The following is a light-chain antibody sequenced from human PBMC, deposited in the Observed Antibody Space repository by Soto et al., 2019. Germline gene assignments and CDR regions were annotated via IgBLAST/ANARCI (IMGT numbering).Light chain of an antibody. CDR1: RTLLYSANNKNY. J-gene: IGKJ1*01. Sequence: DIVMTQSPDSLAVSLGERATITCRSSRTLLYSANNKNYLAWYQHKMGQSPKLLISWASTRESGVPDRVSGSGSGTDFTLTINNLQPDDFATYYCQQYENYWTFGQGTKVEIK. V-gene: IGKV4-1*01. CDR2: WAS. CDR3: QQYENYWT.